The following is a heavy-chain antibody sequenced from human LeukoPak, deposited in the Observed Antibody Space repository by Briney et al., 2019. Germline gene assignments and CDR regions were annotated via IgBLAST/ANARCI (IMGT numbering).Heavy chain of an antibody. Sequence: GGSLRLSCAASGFTFGSYAMSWVRQAPGKGLEWVSAMSGSGATTYYADSVKVRFTISRDNSKSTLCLKMNSLRVEDTAVYHCAKAVEYCSGDNCYSPFDYWGQGTLVTVSS. CDR1: GFTFGSYA. CDR3: AKAVEYCSGDNCYSPFDY. J-gene: IGHJ4*02. D-gene: IGHD2-15*01. CDR2: MSGSGATT. V-gene: IGHV3-23*01.